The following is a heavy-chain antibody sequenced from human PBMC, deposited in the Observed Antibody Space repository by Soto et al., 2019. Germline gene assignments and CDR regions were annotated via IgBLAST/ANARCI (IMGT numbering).Heavy chain of an antibody. CDR3: AIDTSDILTGYYPDY. J-gene: IGHJ4*02. Sequence: QVQLVQSGAEVKKPGASVKVSGKASGYTFTSYGISWVRQAPGQGLGERGWISAYNGDTNYAQKLQGRFTLTTDTSTSTAYLELRSLRSDDTAVYYCAIDTSDILTGYYPDYWGQGTLVTVSS. V-gene: IGHV1-18*01. CDR1: GYTFTSYG. CDR2: ISAYNGDT. D-gene: IGHD3-9*01.